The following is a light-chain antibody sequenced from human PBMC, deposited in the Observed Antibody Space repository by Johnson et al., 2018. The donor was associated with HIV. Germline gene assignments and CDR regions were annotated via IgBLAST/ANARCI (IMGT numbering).Light chain of an antibody. V-gene: IGLV1-51*01. J-gene: IGLJ1*01. CDR3: GTWDSSLSAYYV. CDR1: SSNIGNNY. CDR2: DND. Sequence: QSVLTQPPSVSAAPGQKVTISCSGSSSNIGNNYVSWYQQVPGTAPKLLIYDNDKRPSGIPDRFSGSKSGTSATLGITGLQTGDEADYYCGTWDSSLSAYYVFGTGTKVSVL.